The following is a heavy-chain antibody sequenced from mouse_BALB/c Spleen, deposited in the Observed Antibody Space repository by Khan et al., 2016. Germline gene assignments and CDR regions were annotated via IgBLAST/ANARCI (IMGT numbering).Heavy chain of an antibody. CDR3: ARSPYDYDVGFAY. J-gene: IGHJ3*01. D-gene: IGHD2-4*01. Sequence: QLKQSGAELVKPGASVKLSCTASGFNIKDTYMHWVKQRPEQGLEWIGRIDPANGNTKYDPKFQGEATITADTSSNTAYLQLSSLTSEDTAVYYCARSPYDYDVGFAYWGQGTLVTVSA. V-gene: IGHV14-3*02. CDR1: GFNIKDTY. CDR2: IDPANGNT.